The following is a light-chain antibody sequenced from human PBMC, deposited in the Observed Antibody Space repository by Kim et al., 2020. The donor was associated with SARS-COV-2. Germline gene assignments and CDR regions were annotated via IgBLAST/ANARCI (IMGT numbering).Light chain of an antibody. V-gene: IGKV1-5*03. CDR1: QSINSW. J-gene: IGKJ2*01. Sequence: SASIGDRVTITCRASQSINSWLAWYQQKPGKAPNLLIYKASSLESGVPSRFSGSGSGTEFTLTISNLQPDDFATYYCHQYKAYPYTFGQGTKLEI. CDR2: KAS. CDR3: HQYKAYPYT.